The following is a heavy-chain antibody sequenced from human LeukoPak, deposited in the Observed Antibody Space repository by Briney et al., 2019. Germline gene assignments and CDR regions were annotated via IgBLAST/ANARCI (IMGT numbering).Heavy chain of an antibody. Sequence: GGSLRLSCAASGFTFSSYYMNWVRPAPGKGLEWVSPISSSSSYIYYADSVKGRFTISRDNAKNSLFLQMNSLRAEDTAVYYCARGGAAAGIDAFDIWGQGTMVTVSS. CDR1: GFTFSSYY. CDR3: ARGGAAAGIDAFDI. CDR2: ISSSSSYI. V-gene: IGHV3-21*01. J-gene: IGHJ3*02. D-gene: IGHD6-13*01.